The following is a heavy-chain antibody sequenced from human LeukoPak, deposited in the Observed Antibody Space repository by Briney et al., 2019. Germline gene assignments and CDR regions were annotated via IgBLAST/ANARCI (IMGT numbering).Heavy chain of an antibody. D-gene: IGHD5-24*01. J-gene: IGHJ4*02. V-gene: IGHV3-13*01. Sequence: GGSLRLSCAASGFTLTNYAMHWVRQRAGEGLEWVSALGTAGDTFYPGSVKGRFTISRDNAKKSLFLQMNSLRAEDTAIYYCARQNTPHGNFDYWGQGTLVAVSS. CDR3: ARQNTPHGNFDY. CDR1: GFTLTNYA. CDR2: LGTAGDT.